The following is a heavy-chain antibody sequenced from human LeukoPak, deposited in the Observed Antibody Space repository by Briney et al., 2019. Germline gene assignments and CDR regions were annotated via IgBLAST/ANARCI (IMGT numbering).Heavy chain of an antibody. Sequence: SVKVSCKASGGTFSSYAISWVRQAPGQGLEWMGGTIPIFGTANYAQKFQGRVTITTDESTSTAYMELSSLRSEDTAVYYCARDLGVAVAVTGAFDIWGQGTMVTVSS. CDR3: ARDLGVAVAVTGAFDI. CDR2: TIPIFGTA. J-gene: IGHJ3*02. CDR1: GGTFSSYA. V-gene: IGHV1-69*05. D-gene: IGHD6-19*01.